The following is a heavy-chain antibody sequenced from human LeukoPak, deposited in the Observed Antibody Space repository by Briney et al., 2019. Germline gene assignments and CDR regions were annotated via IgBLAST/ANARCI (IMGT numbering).Heavy chain of an antibody. V-gene: IGHV4-34*01. J-gene: IGHJ4*02. CDR1: GGSISSGGYS. CDR3: ARGYYSNY. Sequence: PSETLSLTCAVSGGSISSGGYSWSWIRQPPGKGLEWIGEINHSGSTNYNPSLKGRVTISVDTSKNQFSLKLSSVTAADTAVYYCARGYYSNYWGQGTLVTVSS. CDR2: INHSGST. D-gene: IGHD4-11*01.